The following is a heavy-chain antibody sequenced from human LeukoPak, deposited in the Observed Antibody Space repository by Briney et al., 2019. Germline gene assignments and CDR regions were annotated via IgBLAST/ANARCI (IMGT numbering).Heavy chain of an antibody. Sequence: GGCLRLSCAASGFSFSSSGMHWVRQAPGKGLEWVAIIWYDGHVTYHADSVKGRFTISRDNSKNTRFLQMDSLRAEDTAVYFCARGATPTNFDYWGKGTLVTVSS. J-gene: IGHJ4*02. CDR2: IWYDGHVT. V-gene: IGHV3-33*01. CDR3: ARGATPTNFDY. CDR1: GFSFSSSG.